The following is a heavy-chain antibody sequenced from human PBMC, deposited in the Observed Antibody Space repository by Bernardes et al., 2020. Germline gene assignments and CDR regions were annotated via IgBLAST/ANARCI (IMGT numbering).Heavy chain of an antibody. J-gene: IGHJ6*02. Sequence: GSLRLSCAASGFTFSSYGMHWVRQAPGKGLEWVAVISYDGSNKYYADSVKGRFTISRDNSKNTLYLQMNSLRAEDTAVYYCAKVHASGGLAYYYYYGMDVWGQGTTVTVSS. CDR2: ISYDGSNK. CDR1: GFTFSSYG. V-gene: IGHV3-30*18. CDR3: AKVHASGGLAYYYYYGMDV. D-gene: IGHD2-15*01.